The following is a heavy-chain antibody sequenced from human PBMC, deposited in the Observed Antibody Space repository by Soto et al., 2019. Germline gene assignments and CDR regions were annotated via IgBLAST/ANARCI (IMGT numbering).Heavy chain of an antibody. V-gene: IGHV6-1*01. CDR3: VRLIGNSWLDF. CDR2: TYYRSKWYN. CDR1: GDSVSSSSVT. J-gene: IGHJ5*01. D-gene: IGHD1-26*01. Sequence: PSQTLSLTCAISGDSVSSSSVTWNWIRQSPSRGLEWLGRTYYRSKWYNDYAKSVKSRIAINPDTSKNQFSLHLNSVTPEDAAVYYCVRLIGNSWLDFWGQGTLVTVSS.